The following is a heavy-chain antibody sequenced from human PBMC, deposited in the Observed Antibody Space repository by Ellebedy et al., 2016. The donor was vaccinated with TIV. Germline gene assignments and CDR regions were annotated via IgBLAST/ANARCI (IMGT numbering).Heavy chain of an antibody. V-gene: IGHV5-51*01. D-gene: IGHD5-24*01. CDR2: IYLGDSYT. CDR3: SIAVDGTTWFDP. J-gene: IGHJ5*02. CDR1: GYSFTSYW. Sequence: GESLKISCKGSGYSFTSYWIGWVRQMPGKGLEWMGIIYLGDSYTRYSPSFQGQVTISADKSISTAYLQLSNLKASDTAIYYCSIAVDGTTWFDPWGQGTLVTVSS.